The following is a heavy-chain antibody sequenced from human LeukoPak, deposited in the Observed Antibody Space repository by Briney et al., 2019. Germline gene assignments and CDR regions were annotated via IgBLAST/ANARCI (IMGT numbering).Heavy chain of an antibody. CDR3: ARGYSYGYYAFDI. CDR1: GGSFSGYF. J-gene: IGHJ3*02. CDR2: INYSGST. V-gene: IGHV4-34*01. Sequence: SETLSLTCALYGGSFSGYFWTWIRQPPGKGLEWIGEINYSGSTNYNPSHKSRVTISVDRSKNQFALRLTSVTAADTAVYYCARGYSYGYYAFDIWGQGTMVTVSS. D-gene: IGHD5-18*01.